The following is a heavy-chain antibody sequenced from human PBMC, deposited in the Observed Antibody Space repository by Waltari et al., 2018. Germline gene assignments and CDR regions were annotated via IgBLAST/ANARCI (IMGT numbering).Heavy chain of an antibody. Sequence: QVQLVQSGSEVKKPASSVTVSCMASGRTFSSYVIGSVRQAPGHALGWLGGIVPIFGTANYAQKCKGRVTMTAKETTSTAYMELSSLGSEDTAVYYCARGIVVVSLPRNRDYYGMDVWGQGTTVTVSS. CDR3: ARGIVVVSLPRNRDYYGMDV. CDR1: GRTFSSYV. D-gene: IGHD3-22*01. V-gene: IGHV1-69*13. J-gene: IGHJ6*02. CDR2: IVPIFGTA.